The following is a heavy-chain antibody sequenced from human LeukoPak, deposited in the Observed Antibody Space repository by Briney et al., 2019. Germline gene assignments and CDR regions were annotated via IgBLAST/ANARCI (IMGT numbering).Heavy chain of an antibody. CDR3: ARASLYCSGGTCYEVWFDP. D-gene: IGHD2-15*01. Sequence: GGSLRLSCAASGFTFSSYGMNWVRQAPGKGLEWVSYISSSSGIIYYADSVRGRFTISRDNAKNSLYLQMNSLRDEDTAVYYCARASLYCSGGTCYEVWFDPWGQGTLVTVSS. CDR1: GFTFSSYG. J-gene: IGHJ5*02. CDR2: ISSSSGII. V-gene: IGHV3-48*02.